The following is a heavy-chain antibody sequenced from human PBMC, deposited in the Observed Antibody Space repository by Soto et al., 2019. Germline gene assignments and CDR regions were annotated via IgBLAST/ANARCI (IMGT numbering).Heavy chain of an antibody. D-gene: IGHD3-10*01. CDR2: IYYSGST. Sequence: SETLSLTCTVSGGSISSGGSYWSWIRQHPGKGLEWIEYIYYSGSTYYNPSLKSRVTISVDTSKNQFSLKLSSVTAADTAVYYCASSLIRGVIINGMDVWGQGTTVTVS. V-gene: IGHV4-31*03. CDR3: ASSLIRGVIINGMDV. J-gene: IGHJ6*02. CDR1: GGSISSGGSY.